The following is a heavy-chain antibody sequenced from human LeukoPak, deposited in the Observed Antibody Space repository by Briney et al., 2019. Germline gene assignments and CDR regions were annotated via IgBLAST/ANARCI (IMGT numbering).Heavy chain of an antibody. CDR1: GGTFSSYA. Sequence: SVKVSCKASGGTFSSYAISWVRQAPGQGLEWMGRIIPILGIANYAQKFQGRVTITADKSTSTAYMELSSLRSEDTAVYYCASRYSSSWYNAFDIWGQGTMVTVSS. CDR2: IIPILGIA. CDR3: ASRYSSSWYNAFDI. D-gene: IGHD6-13*01. J-gene: IGHJ3*02. V-gene: IGHV1-69*04.